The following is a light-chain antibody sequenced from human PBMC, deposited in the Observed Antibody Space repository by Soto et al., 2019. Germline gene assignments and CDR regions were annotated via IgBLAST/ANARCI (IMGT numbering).Light chain of an antibody. CDR2: DSN. Sequence: QSVLTQPPSMSAAPGQTVIISCSGSSSNIGNNYVSWYQQLPGKAPKLLIFDSNKRPSGIPDRFSGSKSGASATLGITGLQTGDEADYYCASWDSSLSAVIFGGGTQLTVL. CDR3: ASWDSSLSAVI. V-gene: IGLV1-51*01. CDR1: SSNIGNNY. J-gene: IGLJ2*01.